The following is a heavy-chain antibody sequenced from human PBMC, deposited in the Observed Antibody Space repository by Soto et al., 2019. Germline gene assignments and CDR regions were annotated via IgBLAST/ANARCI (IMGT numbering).Heavy chain of an antibody. CDR1: GFSLSTSGVG. V-gene: IGHV2-5*02. CDR2: IYWDDDK. J-gene: IGHJ4*02. CDR3: AHRRGYGEMHC. Sequence: QITLKESGPTLVKPTQTLTLTCTFSGFSLSTSGVGVGWIRQPPGKALEWLAIIYWDDDKRYSPSLKSRLTXTXVTSKNQVVLTMTNMDPVDTATYYCAHRRGYGEMHCWGQGTLVTVSS. D-gene: IGHD4-17*01.